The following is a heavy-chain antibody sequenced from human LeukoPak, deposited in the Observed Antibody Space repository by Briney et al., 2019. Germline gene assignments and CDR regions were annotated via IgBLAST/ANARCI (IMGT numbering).Heavy chain of an antibody. V-gene: IGHV4-59*01. CDR2: IYYSGST. CDR1: AGSISIYY. Sequence: SETLSLTCTLSAGSISIYYGSCIRHPPGDGLGWNGYIYYSGSTNYHPSLKSRVTISVDTSKNQFSLKLSSVTGADTAVYYCARLTYYEGSGSYYNVIPGWFAPCGQGTLVSVSS. D-gene: IGHD3-10*01. CDR3: ARLTYYEGSGSYYNVIPGWFAP. J-gene: IGHJ5*02.